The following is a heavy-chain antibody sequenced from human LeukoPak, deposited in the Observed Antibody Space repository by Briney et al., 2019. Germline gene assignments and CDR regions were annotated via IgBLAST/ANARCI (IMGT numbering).Heavy chain of an antibody. CDR3: ARSAVAGIFAFDY. CDR2: ISYDGSNK. J-gene: IGHJ4*02. V-gene: IGHV3-30-3*01. Sequence: GGSLRLSCAASGFTFSSYAMHWVRQAPGKGLEWVAVISYDGSNKYYADSVKGRFTISRDNSKNTLYLQMNSLRAEDTAVYYCARSAVAGIFAFDYWGQGTLVTVSS. D-gene: IGHD6-19*01. CDR1: GFTFSSYA.